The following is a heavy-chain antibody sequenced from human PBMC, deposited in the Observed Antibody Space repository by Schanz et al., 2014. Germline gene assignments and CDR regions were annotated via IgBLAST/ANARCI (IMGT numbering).Heavy chain of an antibody. D-gene: IGHD3-10*01. J-gene: IGHJ4*02. CDR1: GYSFTDYA. V-gene: IGHV1-18*01. CDR2: ISGYNGDT. Sequence: QVQLVQSGVEVKRPGASVRVSCKASGYSFTDYAIHWVRQAPGQGLEWMGWISGYNGDTNYAPKFQDRVTMTTDTSTGITSLELRNLKSDDTAVYYCARDRVSFVRGPLGVDWGQGTHVIVSS. CDR3: ARDRVSFVRGPLGVD.